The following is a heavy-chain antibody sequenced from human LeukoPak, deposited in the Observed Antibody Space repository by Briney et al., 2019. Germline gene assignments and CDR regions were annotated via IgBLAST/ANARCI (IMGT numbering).Heavy chain of an antibody. J-gene: IGHJ4*02. CDR3: ASLPSKPDSSAGGEGFDY. D-gene: IGHD6-25*01. V-gene: IGHV1-3*01. Sequence: ASVKVSCEASGYTFTSYAMHWVRQAPGQRLEWMGWINAGNGNTKYSQKFQGRVTITADESTSTAYMELSSLRSEDTAVYYCASLPSKPDSSAGGEGFDYWGQGTLVTVSS. CDR1: GYTFTSYA. CDR2: INAGNGNT.